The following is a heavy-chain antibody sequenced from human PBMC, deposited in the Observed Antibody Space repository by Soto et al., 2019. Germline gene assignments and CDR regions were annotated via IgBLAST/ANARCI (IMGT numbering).Heavy chain of an antibody. J-gene: IGHJ4*02. CDR3: AREVRTHDSSGPFDY. V-gene: IGHV4-30-4*01. D-gene: IGHD3-22*01. CDR2: IYYSGST. Sequence: SETLSLTCTVSGGSISSGDYYWSWIRQPPGKGLEWIGYIYYSGSTYYNPSLKSRVTISVDTSKNQFSLKLSSVTAADTAVYYCAREVRTHDSSGPFDYWGQGTLVTVSS. CDR1: GGSISSGDYY.